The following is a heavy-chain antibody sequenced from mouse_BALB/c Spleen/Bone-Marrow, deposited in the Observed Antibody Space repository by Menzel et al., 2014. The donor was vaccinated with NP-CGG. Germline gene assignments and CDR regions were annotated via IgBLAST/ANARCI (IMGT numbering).Heavy chain of an antibody. CDR1: GFNIKDNF. Sequence: EVQLQQSGAELVKPGASVKLSCTGSGFNIKDNFMHWVKQRPEQGLEWIGRIDPANGNTKYDPKFQGKATITVDTSSNTAYLHLASLTSEDTAVYYCARGEDYWGQGTTLAVSS. J-gene: IGHJ2*01. CDR3: ARGEDY. V-gene: IGHV14-3*02. CDR2: IDPANGNT.